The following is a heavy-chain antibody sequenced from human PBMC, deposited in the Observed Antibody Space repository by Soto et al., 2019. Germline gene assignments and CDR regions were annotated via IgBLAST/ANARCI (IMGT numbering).Heavy chain of an antibody. CDR1: GYNLSSYV. Sequence: QVQLVESGGGVVQPGRSLRLSCAASGYNLSSYVMHWVRQAPGKGLEWVAVIWYDGGNKYYADSVKGRFTISRDNSKNTLYLQMISLRAEDTAVYYCARDGQWLPRDGLRSSYYFDYWGQGTLVTVSS. CDR2: IWYDGGNK. V-gene: IGHV3-33*01. D-gene: IGHD6-19*01. CDR3: ARDGQWLPRDGLRSSYYFDY. J-gene: IGHJ4*02.